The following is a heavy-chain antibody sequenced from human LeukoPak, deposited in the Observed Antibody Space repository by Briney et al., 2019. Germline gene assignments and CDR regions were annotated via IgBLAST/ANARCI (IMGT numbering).Heavy chain of an antibody. CDR1: GFTFSSYS. Sequence: GGSLRLSCAASGFTFSSYSMNWVRQAPGKGLEWVSFISSSSSYIYYADSVKGRFTISRDNAKNSLYLQMNSLRAEDTAVYYCARFPRDPWRFDYWGQGTLVTVSS. D-gene: IGHD5-12*01. V-gene: IGHV3-21*04. CDR3: ARFPRDPWRFDY. CDR2: ISSSSSYI. J-gene: IGHJ4*02.